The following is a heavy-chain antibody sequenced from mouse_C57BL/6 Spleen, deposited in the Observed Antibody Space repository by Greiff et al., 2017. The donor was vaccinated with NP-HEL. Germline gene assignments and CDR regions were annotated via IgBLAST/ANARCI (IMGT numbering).Heavy chain of an antibody. D-gene: IGHD2-5*01. CDR3: ARQGYSNYVYFDY. CDR1: GFTFSDYY. J-gene: IGHJ2*01. V-gene: IGHV5-12*01. CDR2: ISNGGGST. Sequence: EVQLVESGGGLVEPGGSLKLSCAASGFTFSDYYMYWVRQTPEKRLEWVAYISNGGGSTYYPDTVKGRFTISRDNAKNTLYLQMSRLKSEDTAMYYCARQGYSNYVYFDYWGQGTTLTVSS.